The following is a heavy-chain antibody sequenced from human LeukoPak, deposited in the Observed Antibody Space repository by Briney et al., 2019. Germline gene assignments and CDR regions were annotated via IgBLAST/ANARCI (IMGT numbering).Heavy chain of an antibody. V-gene: IGHV1-46*01. CDR3: ARVGYYYDSSGYYFDY. Sequence: AASVKVSCKASGYTFTSYYMHWVRQAPGQGLEWMGIINPSGGSTSYAQKFQGRVTMTRDTSTSTVYMELSSLRSEDTAVYYCARVGYYYDSSGYYFDYWGQGTLVTVSS. D-gene: IGHD3-22*01. CDR1: GYTFTSYY. J-gene: IGHJ4*02. CDR2: INPSGGST.